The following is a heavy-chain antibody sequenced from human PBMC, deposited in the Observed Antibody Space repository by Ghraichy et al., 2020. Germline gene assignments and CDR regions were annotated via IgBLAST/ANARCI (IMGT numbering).Heavy chain of an antibody. CDR1: GGSISSYY. D-gene: IGHD6-19*01. Sequence: ESLNISCTVSGGSISSYYWSWIRQPPGKGLEWIGYIYYSGSTNYNPSLKSRVTISVDTSKNQFSLKLSSVTAADTAVYYCARGGAVAGKDFDYWGQGTLVTVSS. CDR2: IYYSGST. J-gene: IGHJ4*02. V-gene: IGHV4-59*01. CDR3: ARGGAVAGKDFDY.